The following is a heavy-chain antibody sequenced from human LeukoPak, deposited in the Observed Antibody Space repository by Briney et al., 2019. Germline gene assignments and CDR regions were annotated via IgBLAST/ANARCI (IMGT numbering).Heavy chain of an antibody. J-gene: IGHJ4*02. V-gene: IGHV4-34*01. Sequence: SETLSLTCAVYGGSFSGYYWSWIRQPPGKGLEWIGEINHSGSTNYNPSLKSRVTISVDTSKNQFSLKLSSVTAADTAVYYGARGWHYYDSSGYRKYGGTYFDYWGQGTLVTVSS. D-gene: IGHD3-22*01. CDR1: GGSFSGYY. CDR3: ARGWHYYDSSGYRKYGGTYFDY. CDR2: INHSGST.